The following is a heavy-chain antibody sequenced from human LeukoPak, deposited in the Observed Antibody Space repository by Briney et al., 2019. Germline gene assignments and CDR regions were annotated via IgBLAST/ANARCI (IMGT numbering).Heavy chain of an antibody. Sequence: SETLSLTCTASVGSINSGSSYWGWLRQPPGKGLEWIGTSYYSGSTYYNPSLKSRVTMSVDTSKNHFSLKLSSVTAADTAVYYCAISESSGQWVYLDYWGQGTLVTVSS. CDR3: AISESSGQWVYLDY. J-gene: IGHJ4*02. CDR1: VGSINSGSSY. CDR2: SYYSGST. D-gene: IGHD6-19*01. V-gene: IGHV4-39*02.